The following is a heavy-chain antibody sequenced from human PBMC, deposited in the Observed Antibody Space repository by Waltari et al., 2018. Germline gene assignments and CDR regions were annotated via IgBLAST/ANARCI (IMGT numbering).Heavy chain of an antibody. CDR2: RGDKAHNYTT. D-gene: IGHD6-25*01. J-gene: IGHJ4*02. CDR1: GFSLSDYY. CDR3: ARRYGSGHHFDY. Sequence: EVQLVESGGGLVQPGGSLRLSCVASGFSLSDYYMDWVRQAPGKGLECVGRRGDKAHNYTTEYAASVKGRFTISRDDSERSLVLELNGLKTEDSAVYYCARRYGSGHHFDYWGQGALVTVSS. V-gene: IGHV3-72*01.